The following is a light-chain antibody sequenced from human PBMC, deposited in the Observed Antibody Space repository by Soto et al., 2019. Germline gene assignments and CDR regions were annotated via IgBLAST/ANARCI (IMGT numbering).Light chain of an antibody. J-gene: IGKJ2*01. Sequence: IQVTQSPSFLSASVGDRVTITCRTSQGVTNSFAWYQQKSGKAPRLLIYSISSLESGVPSRFSGSGSGTEFTLTISSLKPEDFATYYCQQLYTYPHTFGLGTQLEI. CDR3: QQLYTYPHT. CDR1: QGVTNS. CDR2: SIS. V-gene: IGKV1-9*01.